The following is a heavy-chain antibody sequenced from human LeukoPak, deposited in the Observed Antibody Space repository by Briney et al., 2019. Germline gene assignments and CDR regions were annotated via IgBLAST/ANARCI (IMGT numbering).Heavy chain of an antibody. J-gene: IGHJ5*02. Sequence: GGSLRLSCAASGFTFSSYAMHWVRQAPGKGLEWVAVISYDGSNKYYADSVKGRFTISRDNSKNTLYLQMNSLRAEDTAVYYYARLQTVRGFDPWGQGTLVTVSS. CDR1: GFTFSSYA. CDR3: ARLQTVRGFDP. V-gene: IGHV3-30-3*01. CDR2: ISYDGSNK.